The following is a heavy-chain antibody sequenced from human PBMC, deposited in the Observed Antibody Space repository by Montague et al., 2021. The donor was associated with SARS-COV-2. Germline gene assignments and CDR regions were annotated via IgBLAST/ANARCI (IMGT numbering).Heavy chain of an antibody. D-gene: IGHD2-15*01. CDR1: VFTFDDYA. Sequence: SLRLSCSASVFTFDDYAMHWVLQAPGKVLEWVSGISWNSGSTGYXDSVKGRFTISRDNAKNSLYLQMDSLRAEDTALYYCAKEVGESPSFDYWGQGTLVTVSS. J-gene: IGHJ4*02. CDR2: ISWNSGST. CDR3: AKEVGESPSFDY. V-gene: IGHV3-9*01.